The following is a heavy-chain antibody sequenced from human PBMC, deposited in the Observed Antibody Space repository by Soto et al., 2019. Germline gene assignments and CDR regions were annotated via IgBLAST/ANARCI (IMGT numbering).Heavy chain of an antibody. CDR3: ARRYCSGGSCYPPELGMDV. D-gene: IGHD2-15*01. CDR1: GYTFTSYG. CDR2: ISAYNGNT. J-gene: IGHJ6*02. Sequence: ASVKVSCKASGYTFTSYGISWVRQAPGQGLEWMGWISAYNGNTNYAQKLQGRDTMTTDTSTSTAYMELRSLRSDDTAVYYCARRYCSGGSCYPPELGMDVWGQGTTVTVSS. V-gene: IGHV1-18*04.